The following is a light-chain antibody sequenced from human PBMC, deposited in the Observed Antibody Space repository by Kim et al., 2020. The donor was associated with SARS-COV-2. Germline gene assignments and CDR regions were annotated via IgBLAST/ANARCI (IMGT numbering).Light chain of an antibody. CDR3: QQYNHWPLT. CDR2: SAS. CDR1: QTVRSN. Sequence: SLSPGKRLTLSCRPSQTVRSNLAWYQQNPAHTPRLLISSASPRATGAPDRFSGSVSGTEFTLTIRRLQSEDFAVYYCQQYNHWPLTLGGGPKL. J-gene: IGKJ4*01. V-gene: IGKV3-15*01.